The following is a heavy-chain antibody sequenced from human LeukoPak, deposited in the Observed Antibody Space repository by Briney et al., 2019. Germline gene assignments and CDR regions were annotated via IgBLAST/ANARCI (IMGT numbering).Heavy chain of an antibody. J-gene: IGHJ6*02. V-gene: IGHV4-31*03. CDR3: AKGGSWFGELSYGMDV. CDR1: GGSISSGGYY. Sequence: PSQTLSLTCTVSGGSISSGGYYWSWIRQHPGQGLEWIGYIYYSGSTYYNPSLKSRVTISVDTSKNQFSLKLSSVTAADTAVYYCAKGGSWFGELSYGMDVWGQGTTVTVSS. CDR2: IYYSGST. D-gene: IGHD3-10*01.